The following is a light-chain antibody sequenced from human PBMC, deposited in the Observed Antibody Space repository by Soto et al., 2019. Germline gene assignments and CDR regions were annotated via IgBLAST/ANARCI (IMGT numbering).Light chain of an antibody. J-gene: IGKJ5*01. V-gene: IGKV3-15*01. CDR1: QSVRSN. Sequence: EVEPTQSPDILSVSPGETATLSCRASQSVRSNLAWYQQKPGQAPRLLIYGASTRATGIPARFSGSGSGREFTLTISSLQSEDFAVYYCQQYNSWPITFGQGTRL. CDR3: QQYNSWPIT. CDR2: GAS.